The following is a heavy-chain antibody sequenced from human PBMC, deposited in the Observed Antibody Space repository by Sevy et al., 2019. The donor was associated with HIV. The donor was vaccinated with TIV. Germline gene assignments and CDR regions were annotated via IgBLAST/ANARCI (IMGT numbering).Heavy chain of an antibody. D-gene: IGHD5-12*01. CDR1: GGPISVYY. J-gene: IGHJ5*02. CDR3: SGAPPVLSVDDSLNWFDP. CDR2: VYYTGST. Sequence: SETLSLTCTVSGGPISVYYWSWIRQPPGKGLEYIGYVYYTGSTNYNPSLKNRVTISIDTSNNQFSLKRTSVTAADTAVYYGSGAPPVLSVDDSLNWFDPWGQGTLVTVSS. V-gene: IGHV4-59*01.